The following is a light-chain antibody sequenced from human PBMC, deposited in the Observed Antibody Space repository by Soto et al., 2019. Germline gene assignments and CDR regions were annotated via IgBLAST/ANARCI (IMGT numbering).Light chain of an antibody. CDR2: AAS. CDR3: QQTYITPRT. CDR1: QSITTY. V-gene: IGKV1-39*01. J-gene: IGKJ1*01. Sequence: DIKLTQSPSSLSASVGDRVSITCRASQSITTYLNWYQQKPGKAPELLIYAASTLQRGVPSRFSGSGSGADFTFTISNLQPEDFATYYCQQTYITPRTFGQGTKVEVK.